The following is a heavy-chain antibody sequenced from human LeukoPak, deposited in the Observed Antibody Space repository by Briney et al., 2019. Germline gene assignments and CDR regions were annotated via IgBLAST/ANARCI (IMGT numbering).Heavy chain of an antibody. CDR3: ARGRSGSYFDS. CDR2: ISTTGDT. V-gene: IGHV3-13*04. D-gene: IGHD1-26*01. Sequence: GGSLRRSCAASGFTFSSYDMHWVRQATGKGLEWVSAISTTGDTYYPGSVKGRFTISRENAKSSLYLQMNSLRAEDTAVYYCARGRSGSYFDSWGQGTLVAVSS. J-gene: IGHJ4*02. CDR1: GFTFSSYD.